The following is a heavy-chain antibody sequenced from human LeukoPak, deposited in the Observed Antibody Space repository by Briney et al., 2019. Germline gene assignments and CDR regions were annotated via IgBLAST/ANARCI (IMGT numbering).Heavy chain of an antibody. J-gene: IGHJ3*02. CDR2: ISAYNGNT. CDR3: ARRMTSHGPNAFDI. CDR1: GGTFSSYA. D-gene: IGHD2-21*02. V-gene: IGHV1-18*01. Sequence: ASVKVSCKASGGTFSSYAISWVRQAPGQGLEWMGWISAYNGNTNYAQKLQGRVTMTTDTSTSTAYMELRSLRSDDTAVYYCARRMTSHGPNAFDIWGQGTMVTVSS.